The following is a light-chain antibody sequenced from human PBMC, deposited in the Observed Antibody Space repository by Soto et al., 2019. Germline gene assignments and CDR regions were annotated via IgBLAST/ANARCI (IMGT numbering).Light chain of an antibody. CDR2: GAS. CDR3: QQYDSSPRT. Sequence: ENVLTKSQGTLSLSPGERATLSCRASQSVSSNFLAWYHQKPGQAPRLLIYGASNRATGIPDRFSGSGSGTDFTLTISRLEPEDFAVYYCQQYDSSPRTFGQGSKVDNK. J-gene: IGKJ1*01. CDR1: QSVSSNF. V-gene: IGKV3-20*01.